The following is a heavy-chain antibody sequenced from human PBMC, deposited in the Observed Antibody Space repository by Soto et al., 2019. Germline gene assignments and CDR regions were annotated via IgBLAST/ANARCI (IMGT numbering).Heavy chain of an antibody. Sequence: TLSLTCTVSGGSISNYYWTWVRQPPGKGLEWIGYVYYSGSTNYNPSLESRVTISIDASKNQFSLKMKSVTAADTAVYYCVRDYLLTGFDPWGQGALVTVSS. CDR1: GGSISNYY. J-gene: IGHJ5*02. V-gene: IGHV4-59*01. D-gene: IGHD3-9*01. CDR3: VRDYLLTGFDP. CDR2: VYYSGST.